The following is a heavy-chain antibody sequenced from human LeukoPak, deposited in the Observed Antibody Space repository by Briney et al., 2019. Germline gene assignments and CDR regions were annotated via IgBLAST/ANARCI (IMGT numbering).Heavy chain of an antibody. V-gene: IGHV1-2*02. CDR3: AKSHADSGYDYDWFDY. J-gene: IGHJ4*02. Sequence: ASVKVSCKASGYTFTGYYIHWVRQAPGQGLEWMGWINPNSGGTNYAQKFQGRVTMTRDTSISTAYMELSRLRSDDTAVYYCAKSHADSGYDYDWFDYWGQGTLVTVSS. CDR2: INPNSGGT. CDR1: GYTFTGYY. D-gene: IGHD5-12*01.